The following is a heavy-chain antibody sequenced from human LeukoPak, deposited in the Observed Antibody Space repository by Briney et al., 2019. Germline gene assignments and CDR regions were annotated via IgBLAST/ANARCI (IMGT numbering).Heavy chain of an antibody. J-gene: IGHJ2*01. CDR1: GLTVSSNY. CDR2: VYPDGNT. Sequence: GGSLRLSCVASGLTVSSNYMSWVRQGPRGGLEWGSVVYPDGNTYYADSAKGRFAISTDISKNTRFLQMDSLRAEDTAVYYCARLLTTAIRWAWYFDLWGRGTLVTVSS. D-gene: IGHD4-17*01. V-gene: IGHV3-66*04. CDR3: ARLLTTAIRWAWYFDL.